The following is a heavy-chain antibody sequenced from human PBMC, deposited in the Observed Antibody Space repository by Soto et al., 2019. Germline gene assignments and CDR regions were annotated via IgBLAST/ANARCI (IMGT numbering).Heavy chain of an antibody. CDR1: GGSISSFCYS. Sequence: PSETLSLTCAVSGGSISSFCYSWSWIRQPPGKGLEWIGYIYHSGSTYYNPSLKSRVTISVDRSKNQFSLKLSSVTAADTAVYYCARIVKDYYDSSGYYYFDYWGQGTLVTVSS. D-gene: IGHD3-22*01. J-gene: IGHJ4*02. CDR3: ARIVKDYYDSSGYYYFDY. V-gene: IGHV4-30-2*01. CDR2: IYHSGST.